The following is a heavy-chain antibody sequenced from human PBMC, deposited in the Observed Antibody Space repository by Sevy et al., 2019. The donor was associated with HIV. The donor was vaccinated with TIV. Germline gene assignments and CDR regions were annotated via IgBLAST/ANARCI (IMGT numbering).Heavy chain of an antibody. CDR1: GFNIRTHW. CDR2: INEDGSTK. J-gene: IGHJ6*02. CDR3: AREGVDFWSGPVDFYYGMDV. D-gene: IGHD3-3*01. Sequence: GGSLRLSCAASGFNIRTHWMLWVRQAPGKGLEWVANINEDGSTKYYLDSVKGRFTISRDNAKNTVFLQMHSLRAEDTAVYYCAREGVDFWSGPVDFYYGMDVWGQGTTVTVSS. V-gene: IGHV3-7*01.